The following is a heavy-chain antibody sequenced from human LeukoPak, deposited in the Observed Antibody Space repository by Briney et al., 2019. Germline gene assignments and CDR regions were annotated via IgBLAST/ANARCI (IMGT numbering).Heavy chain of an antibody. J-gene: IGHJ4*02. CDR1: GFTFSRYW. V-gene: IGHV3-7*04. D-gene: IGHD3-10*01. CDR3: ARDYSSSGSFDY. Sequence: GGSLRLSCAASGFTFSRYWMTWIRQAPGEGLEWVANINQDGSVQYYVDSVRGRFTISRDNAKNSLLLRMNSLRAEDTAVYYCARDYSSSGSFDYWGQGTLVTVSS. CDR2: INQDGSVQ.